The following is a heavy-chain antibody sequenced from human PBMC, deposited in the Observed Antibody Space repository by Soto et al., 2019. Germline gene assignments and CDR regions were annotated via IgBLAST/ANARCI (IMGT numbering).Heavy chain of an antibody. V-gene: IGHV3-23*01. J-gene: IGHJ3*02. D-gene: IGHD4-17*01. Sequence: EVQLLESGGGLVQPGGSLRLSCAASGFTFSSYAMSWVRQAPGKGLEWVSAISGSGGSTYYADSVKGRFTISRDNSKDTLYLKMNSLRAEDTAVYYCAKDRSLDYGDYVGAFDIWGQGTMVTVSS. CDR1: GFTFSSYA. CDR2: ISGSGGST. CDR3: AKDRSLDYGDYVGAFDI.